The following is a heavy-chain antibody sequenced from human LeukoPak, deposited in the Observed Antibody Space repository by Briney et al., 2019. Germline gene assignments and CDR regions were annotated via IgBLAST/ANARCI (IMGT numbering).Heavy chain of an antibody. CDR3: ARYAWSGFNFYRYYMDV. J-gene: IGHJ6*03. Sequence: SETLFLTCTVSGGSISSYFWNWIRQPPGKGLEWIRYISYSGTTSYNPSLKSRATMSVDTSKNQFSLSLSSVTAADTAVYYCARYAWSGFNFYRYYMDVWGKGTTVTVSS. CDR1: GGSISSYF. CDR2: ISYSGTT. D-gene: IGHD3-3*01. V-gene: IGHV4-59*01.